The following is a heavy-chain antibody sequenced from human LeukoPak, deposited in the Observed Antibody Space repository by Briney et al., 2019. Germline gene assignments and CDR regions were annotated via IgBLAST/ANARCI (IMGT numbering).Heavy chain of an antibody. J-gene: IGHJ4*02. Sequence: PGGSLRLSCAASGFNLADYGMSWVRQAPGKGLEWVSGINWNAGSTGYAASVKGRFTISRDSTKNSLYLQMNSLRAEDTALYYCGRGGSGSYGDYFASWGQGTLVTVSS. V-gene: IGHV3-20*04. CDR1: GFNLADYG. D-gene: IGHD3-10*01. CDR3: GRGGSGSYGDYFAS. CDR2: INWNAGST.